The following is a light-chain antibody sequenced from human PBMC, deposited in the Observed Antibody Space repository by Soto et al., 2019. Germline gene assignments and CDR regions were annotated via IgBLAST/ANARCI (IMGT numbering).Light chain of an antibody. CDR2: AAS. J-gene: IGKJ1*01. Sequence: DIQMTQSPSSLSASVGDRVTITCRASQGISSYLAWNQRRPGKVPRVLIYAASTLHSGVPSRFSGSGSGTDFTLTISNVQPDDVATYYCQNYYNAPETFGQGTKVEIK. CDR3: QNYYNAPET. V-gene: IGKV1-27*01. CDR1: QGISSY.